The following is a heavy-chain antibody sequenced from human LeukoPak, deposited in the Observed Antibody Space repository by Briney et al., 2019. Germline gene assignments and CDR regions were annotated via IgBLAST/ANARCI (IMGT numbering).Heavy chain of an antibody. J-gene: IGHJ4*02. CDR3: ARTRGYSYGFPFDY. CDR1: GGSISSYY. CDR2: IHYSGST. D-gene: IGHD5-18*01. V-gene: IGHV4-59*01. Sequence: PSEALSLTCTVSGGSISSYYWSWIRQPPGKGLEWIGYIHYSGSTNYNPSLKSRVTISADTSKNQFSLKLSSVTAADTAVYYCARTRGYSYGFPFDYWGQGTLVTVSS.